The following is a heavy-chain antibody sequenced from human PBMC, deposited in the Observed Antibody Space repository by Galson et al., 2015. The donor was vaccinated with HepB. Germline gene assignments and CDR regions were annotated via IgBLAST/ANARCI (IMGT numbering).Heavy chain of an antibody. V-gene: IGHV3-30*18. Sequence: SLRLSCAASGFTFSSYGMHWVRQAPGKGLEWVAVISYDGSNKYYADSVKGRFTISRDNSKNTLYLQMNSLRAEDTAVYYCAKDRRVENNYYDSSGYHPMRAFDIWGQGTMVTVSS. CDR2: ISYDGSNK. J-gene: IGHJ3*02. CDR3: AKDRRVENNYYDSSGYHPMRAFDI. CDR1: GFTFSSYG. D-gene: IGHD3-22*01.